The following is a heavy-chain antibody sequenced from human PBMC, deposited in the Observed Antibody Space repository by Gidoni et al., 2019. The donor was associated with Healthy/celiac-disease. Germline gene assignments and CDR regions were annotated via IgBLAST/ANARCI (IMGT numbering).Heavy chain of an antibody. D-gene: IGHD2-2*01. CDR2: TCYRSKWYN. V-gene: IGHV6-1*01. CDR1: GDSVSSNSAA. J-gene: IGHJ3*02. Sequence: QVQLQQSGPGMVSPSQALSLPCAISGDSVSSNSAAWNWIRQSPSRGLEWLGRTCYRSKWYNDYAVSVKSRITINPDTSKNQFSLQLNSVTPEDTAVYYCARGNIVVVPADPEAAFDIWGQGTMVTVSS. CDR3: ARGNIVVVPADPEAAFDI.